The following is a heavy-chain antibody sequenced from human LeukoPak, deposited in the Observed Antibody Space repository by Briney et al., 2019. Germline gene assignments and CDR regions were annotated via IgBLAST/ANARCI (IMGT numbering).Heavy chain of an antibody. Sequence: GGSLRLFCAASGFIFSNAWMRWVRRARGKGLEWVGRIKSKTDGGTTDYAATVKGRFTISRDDSKNTLYQQMNILKTEDTAMYYCTTGGGTSDYWGQGTLVTVSS. CDR1: GFIFSNAW. CDR3: TTGGGTSDY. V-gene: IGHV3-15*01. CDR2: IKSKTDGGTT. D-gene: IGHD3-16*01. J-gene: IGHJ4*02.